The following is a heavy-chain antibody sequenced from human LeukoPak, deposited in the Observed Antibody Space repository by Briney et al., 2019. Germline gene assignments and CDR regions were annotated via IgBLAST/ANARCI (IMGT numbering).Heavy chain of an antibody. CDR3: AQDQGIAVTGTDDAFDI. D-gene: IGHD6-19*01. J-gene: IGHJ3*02. CDR2: IAYDGSNE. Sequence: PGGSLRLSCAACGFTFYNYGMHWVRQAPGKGLEWVAVIAYDGSNEYYAEFVKGRFTISRDNSKNTLYLQMYSLRAEDTAVYFCAQDQGIAVTGTDDAFDIWGQGTRVTVSS. CDR1: GFTFYNYG. V-gene: IGHV3-30*18.